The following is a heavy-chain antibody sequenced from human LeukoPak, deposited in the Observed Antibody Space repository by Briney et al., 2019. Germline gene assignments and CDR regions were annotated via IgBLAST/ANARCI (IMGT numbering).Heavy chain of an antibody. D-gene: IGHD3-22*01. CDR1: GFTFDNYA. J-gene: IGHJ4*02. CDR3: EKDGDCSGYYRYYFDC. CDR2: ISWNSGSI. Sequence: PGGCLRLACAASGFTFDNYATHCARHPGGDGIGWVSGISWNSGSIGYADSVQGRFTIFRDNAKNSLYLQMHSLRALDTALYSCEKDGDCSGYYRYYFDCGGQGTLGPVSP. V-gene: IGHV3-9*01.